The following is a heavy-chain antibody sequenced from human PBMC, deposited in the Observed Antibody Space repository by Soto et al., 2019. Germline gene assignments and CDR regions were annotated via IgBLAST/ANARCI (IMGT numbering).Heavy chain of an antibody. CDR2: ITSDGTKD. Sequence: QVRLVESGGGVVQPGRSLRLSCAASGFTFSSFAMHWVRQAPCKGLAGVAVITSDGTKDYYADSVRGRFTISRDNSGKQVFLHMNSLGGDATAVYYCATAPLNLAHTHYFDFWGQGTLVTVSS. J-gene: IGHJ4*02. CDR3: ATAPLNLAHTHYFDF. V-gene: IGHV3-30-3*01. D-gene: IGHD2-2*02. CDR1: GFTFSSFA.